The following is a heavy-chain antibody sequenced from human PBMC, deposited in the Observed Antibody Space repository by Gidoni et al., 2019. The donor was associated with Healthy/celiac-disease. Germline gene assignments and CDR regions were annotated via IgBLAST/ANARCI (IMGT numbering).Heavy chain of an antibody. CDR1: GFTFSSYG. D-gene: IGHD1-1*01. CDR3: AKEWTGTALYYCDY. Sequence: QVQLVASRGGVFQPGRSLRLSCAASGFTFSSYGMHWVLQAPGQGREWVAVITYDGSNKYYADSVKGRFTISRDNSKNTLYLQMNSLRAEDTAVYYCAKEWTGTALYYCDYWGQGTLVTVSS. J-gene: IGHJ4*02. CDR2: ITYDGSNK. V-gene: IGHV3-30*18.